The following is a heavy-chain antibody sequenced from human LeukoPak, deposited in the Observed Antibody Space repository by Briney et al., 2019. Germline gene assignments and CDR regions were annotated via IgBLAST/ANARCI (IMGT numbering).Heavy chain of an antibody. J-gene: IGHJ4*02. CDR3: ARDPSRTLDY. CDR1: GFTFSSYG. Sequence: PGRSLRLSCAASGFTFSSYGIHWVRQAPGKGLEWVAVISYDGSNKYFADSVKGRFSLSRDDSKNTLYLQMNSLRAEDTAVYYCARDPSRTLDYWGQGTRVTVSS. V-gene: IGHV3-33*08. CDR2: ISYDGSNK.